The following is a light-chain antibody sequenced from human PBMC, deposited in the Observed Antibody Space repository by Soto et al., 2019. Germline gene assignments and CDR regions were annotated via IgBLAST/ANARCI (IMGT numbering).Light chain of an antibody. CDR3: CSYAANYRV. V-gene: IGLV2-11*01. Sequence: QSALTQPHSVSGSPGQSVTISCTGTSSDVGGYNSVSWYQQHPGKAPKVMIYDVNKRPSGVPDRFSGSKSGNTASLTISGLQAEDEADYYCCSYAANYRVFGGGTKVTAL. J-gene: IGLJ3*02. CDR2: DVN. CDR1: SSDVGGYNS.